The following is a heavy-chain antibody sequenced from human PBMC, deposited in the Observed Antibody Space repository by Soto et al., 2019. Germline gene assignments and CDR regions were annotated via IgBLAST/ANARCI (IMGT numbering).Heavy chain of an antibody. J-gene: IGHJ5*02. V-gene: IGHV4-59*01. CDR3: ARVEHYDFWSGYWFDP. CDR1: GGSISSYY. CDR2: IYYSGST. Sequence: SETLSLTCTVSGGSISSYYWSWIRQPPGKGLEWIGYIYYSGSTNYNPSLKSRVTISVDTSKNQFSLKLSSVTAADTAVYYCARVEHYDFWSGYWFDPWGQGTLVTVSS. D-gene: IGHD3-3*01.